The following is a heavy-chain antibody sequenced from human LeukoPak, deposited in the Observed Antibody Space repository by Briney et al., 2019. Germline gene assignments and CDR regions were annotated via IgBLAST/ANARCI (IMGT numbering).Heavy chain of an antibody. D-gene: IGHD3-9*01. CDR2: ISSSSSYI. Sequence: GGSLRLSCAASGFTFSSYSMNWVRQAPGKGLEWVSSISSSSSYIYYADSVKGRFTISRDNSKNTLYLQMNSLRAEDTAVYYCARGKPLRYSWFDPWGQGTLVTVSS. V-gene: IGHV3-21*01. CDR3: ARGKPLRYSWFDP. J-gene: IGHJ5*02. CDR1: GFTFSSYS.